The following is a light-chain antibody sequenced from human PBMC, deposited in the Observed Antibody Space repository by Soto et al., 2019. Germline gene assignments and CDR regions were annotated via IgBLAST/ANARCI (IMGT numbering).Light chain of an antibody. CDR2: GAS. CDR1: QSVTFS. V-gene: IGKV3D-15*01. CDR3: QQYNDWPLT. J-gene: IGKJ4*01. Sequence: EKVMTQSPATLSVSPGERATLSCRASQSVTFSLAWYQQKPGQAPRLLIYGASTRATGIPARFSGSGSGTEFTLTISSLQSEDFAIYYCQQYNDWPLTFGGGTRVELK.